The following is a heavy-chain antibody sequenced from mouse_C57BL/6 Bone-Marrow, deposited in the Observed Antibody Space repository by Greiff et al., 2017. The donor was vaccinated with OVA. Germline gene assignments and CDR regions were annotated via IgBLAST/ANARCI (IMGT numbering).Heavy chain of an antibody. J-gene: IGHJ4*01. D-gene: IGHD1-1*01. Sequence: VQLQQSGAELVRPGASVTLSCKASGYTFTDYEMHWVKQTPVHGLEWIGAIDPETGGTAYNQKFKGKAILTADKSSSTAYMELRSLTSEDSAVYYCTRSRITTVVARDYAMDYWGQGTSVTVSS. CDR3: TRSRITTVVARDYAMDY. CDR2: IDPETGGT. CDR1: GYTFTDYE. V-gene: IGHV1-15*01.